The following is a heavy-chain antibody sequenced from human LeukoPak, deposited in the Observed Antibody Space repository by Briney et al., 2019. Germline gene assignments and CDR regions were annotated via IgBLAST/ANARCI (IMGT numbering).Heavy chain of an antibody. J-gene: IGHJ3*02. CDR1: GVTFSSYA. Sequence: SVKVSCKASGVTFSSYAISWVRQAPGQGLEWMGGIIPIFGTANYAQKFQGRVTITADKSTSTAYMELSSLRSEDTAVYYCARVRFSIGTARGDAFDIWGQGTMVTVSS. D-gene: IGHD5-18*01. CDR2: IIPIFGTA. CDR3: ARVRFSIGTARGDAFDI. V-gene: IGHV1-69*06.